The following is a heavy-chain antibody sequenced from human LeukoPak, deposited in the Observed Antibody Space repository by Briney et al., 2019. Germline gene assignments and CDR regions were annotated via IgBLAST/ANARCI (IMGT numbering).Heavy chain of an antibody. Sequence: SVKVSCKASGGTFSSYAISWMRQAPGQGPEWMGGIIPIFGTANYAQKFQGRVTITADESTSTAYMELSSLRSEDTAVYYCARDMRLHDYGDYGFDYWGQGTLVTVSS. V-gene: IGHV1-69*13. CDR3: ARDMRLHDYGDYGFDY. CDR1: GGTFSSYA. D-gene: IGHD4-17*01. J-gene: IGHJ4*02. CDR2: IIPIFGTA.